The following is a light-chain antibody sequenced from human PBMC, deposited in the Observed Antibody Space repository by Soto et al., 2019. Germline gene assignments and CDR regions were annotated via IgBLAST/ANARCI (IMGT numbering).Light chain of an antibody. V-gene: IGLV2-8*01. CDR2: EVN. CDR1: SSDVGAYND. CDR3: PSYAGSNIWV. J-gene: IGLJ3*02. Sequence: QSVLTQPPSASGSPGQSVTISCTGTSSDVGAYNDVSWYQQYPGKAPKLMIYEVNKRPSGVPDRVSGSKSGNTASLTVSGLQPEDEADYHCPSYAGSNIWVFGGGTKLTVL.